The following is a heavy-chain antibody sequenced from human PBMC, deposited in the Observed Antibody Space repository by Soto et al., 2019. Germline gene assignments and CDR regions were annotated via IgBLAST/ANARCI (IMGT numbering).Heavy chain of an antibody. Sequence: PGGSLRLSCVGSGFIFGDYAVSWVRQTPGRGLEWVAFIRSNTYGGTTEYAASVRGRFTISNHDSKCIAYLQMNSLKREDTAVYFCSRLSFLLYPESWGQRALVTVSS. CDR3: SRLSFLLYPES. CDR1: GFIFGDYA. V-gene: IGHV3-49*04. D-gene: IGHD3-16*02. J-gene: IGHJ1*01. CDR2: IRSNTYGGTT.